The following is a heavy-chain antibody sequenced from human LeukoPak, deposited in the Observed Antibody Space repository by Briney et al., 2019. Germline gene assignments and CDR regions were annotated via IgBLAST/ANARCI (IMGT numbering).Heavy chain of an antibody. CDR3: AKSLYGSGSYYNWFDP. Sequence: PSETLSLTCAVYGGSFSGYYWSWIRQPPGKGLEWIGEINRGGSTNYNPSLKSRVTISVDTSKNHFSLKLSSVTAADTAVYYCAKSLYGSGSYYNWFDPWGQGTLVTVSS. CDR2: INRGGST. V-gene: IGHV4-34*01. CDR1: GGSFSGYY. J-gene: IGHJ5*02. D-gene: IGHD3-10*01.